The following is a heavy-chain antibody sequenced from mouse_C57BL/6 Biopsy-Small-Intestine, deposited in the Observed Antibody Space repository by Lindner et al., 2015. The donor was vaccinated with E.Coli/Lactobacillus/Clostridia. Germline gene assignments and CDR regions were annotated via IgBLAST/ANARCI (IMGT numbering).Heavy chain of an antibody. Sequence: VQLQESGAELVKPGASVKISCKVSGYAFSRYWVNWVKQRPGEGLEWIGQIYPGDGDSNYNGEFKGKATLTVDKSSSTAYMQLSSLTSEDSAVYFCVGGLPWCFDVWGTGTTVIVSS. J-gene: IGHJ1*03. CDR2: IYPGDGDS. D-gene: IGHD2-4*01. CDR3: VGGLPWCFDV. CDR1: GYAFSRYW. V-gene: IGHV1-80*01.